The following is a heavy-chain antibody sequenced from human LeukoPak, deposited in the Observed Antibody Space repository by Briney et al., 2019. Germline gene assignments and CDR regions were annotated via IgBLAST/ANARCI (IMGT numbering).Heavy chain of an antibody. J-gene: IGHJ4*02. D-gene: IGHD1-14*01. CDR1: GFTFSGYP. CDR3: TTSNRLKGIDY. V-gene: IGHV3-30-3*01. CDR2: ISYDGSNK. Sequence: GGSLRLSCAASGFTFSGYPIHWVRQAPGKGLEWVAVISYDGSNKYYADSVKGRFTISRDNSKNTLYLQTNSLRAEDTAVYYCTTSNRLKGIDYWGQGTLVTVSS.